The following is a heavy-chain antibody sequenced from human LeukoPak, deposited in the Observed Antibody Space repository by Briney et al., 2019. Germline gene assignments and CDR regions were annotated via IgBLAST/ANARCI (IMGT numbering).Heavy chain of an antibody. D-gene: IGHD3-10*01. J-gene: IGHJ5*02. CDR3: ARQPGAGWFDP. CDR1: GYSFTSSW. Sequence: GESLKISCQASGYSFTSSWIGWARQMPGKGLEWMAIINPGDSDTRYSPSFRGQVTISADKSISTVYLQWGSLKASDTAMYYCARQPGAGWFDPWGQGTLVTVSS. CDR2: INPGDSDT. V-gene: IGHV5-51*01.